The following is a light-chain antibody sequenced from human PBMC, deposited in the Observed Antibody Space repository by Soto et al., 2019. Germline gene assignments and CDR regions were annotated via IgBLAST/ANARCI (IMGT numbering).Light chain of an antibody. V-gene: IGLV1-44*01. J-gene: IGLJ2*01. CDR2: NNN. Sequence: QSVLTQPPSASGTPGQRVTISCSGSSSNIGVNTVNWYQHLPRTAPKLLIYNNNQRPSGVPDRFSGSKSGTSGSLAISGPQPEDEADYYCAVWDDSLNGVVFGGGTQLTVL. CDR3: AVWDDSLNGVV. CDR1: SSNIGVNT.